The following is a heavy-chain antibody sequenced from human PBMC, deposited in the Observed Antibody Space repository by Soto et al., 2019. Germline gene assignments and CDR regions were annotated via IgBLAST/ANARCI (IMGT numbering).Heavy chain of an antibody. J-gene: IGHJ5*02. CDR1: GFTFSSYA. V-gene: IGHV3-30-3*01. CDR2: ISYDGSNK. D-gene: IGHD6-13*01. Sequence: QVQLVESGGGVVQPGRSLRLSCAASGFTFSSYAMHWVRQAPGKGLEWVAVISYDGSNKYYADSVKGRFTISRDNSKNTLYLQMDSLRAEDTAVYYCARGGIADAGTFHWFDPWGQGTLVTVSS. CDR3: ARGGIADAGTFHWFDP.